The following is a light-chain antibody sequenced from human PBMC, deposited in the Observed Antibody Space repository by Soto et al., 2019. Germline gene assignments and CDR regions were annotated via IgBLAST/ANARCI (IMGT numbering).Light chain of an antibody. CDR2: DAS. V-gene: IGKV3-11*01. CDR3: QQRSNWPLT. J-gene: IGKJ4*01. Sequence: EIVLTQSPATLSLSPGARAPLSCRASQSVSSYLAWYQQKPGQAPRLLIYDASNRATGIPARFIGSGSATEFTLTISSLQSEDFAVYYCQQRSNWPLTFGGGTKVDIK. CDR1: QSVSSY.